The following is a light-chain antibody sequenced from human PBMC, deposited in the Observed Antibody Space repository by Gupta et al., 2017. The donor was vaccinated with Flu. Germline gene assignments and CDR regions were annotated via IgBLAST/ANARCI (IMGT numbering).Light chain of an antibody. J-gene: IGLJ2*01. CDR1: TANSGNNL. CDR2: RND. CDR3: ATWDDSMRGII. Sequence: RVTISCSGTTANSGNNLVDWYQNLPGTTPKVVIDRNDQRPPGVTDRVSGSKSGTSASLVIRGLRSEDEASYYCATWDDSMRGIIFGGGTKLIVL. V-gene: IGLV1-47*01.